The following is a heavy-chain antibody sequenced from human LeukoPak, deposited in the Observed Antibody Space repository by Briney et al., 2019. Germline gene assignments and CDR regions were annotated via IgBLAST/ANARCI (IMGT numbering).Heavy chain of an antibody. Sequence: GASVKVSCKTSGYTFAGYFLHWVRQAPTQGIQWMGRINANSGDTDLAQDFQDRVTMTRDTSIYTAYMELSSLTSDDTAIYYCARDLISTPYWELDYWGQGTLVAVSS. J-gene: IGHJ4*02. V-gene: IGHV1-2*06. CDR1: GYTFAGYF. CDR3: ARDLISTPYWELDY. CDR2: INANSGDT. D-gene: IGHD1-26*01.